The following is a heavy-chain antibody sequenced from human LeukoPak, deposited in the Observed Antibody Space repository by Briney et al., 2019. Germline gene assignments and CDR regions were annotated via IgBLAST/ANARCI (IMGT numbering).Heavy chain of an antibody. CDR1: GDSVFNNNVA. Sequence: SQTLSLTCAISGDSVFNNNVAWNWIRQSPSRGLEWLGRTYYRSKWFDEYTMSMKVRLTINPDTSRNQFSLLLPSVTPEDTGVYYCAREDRLGHFDYWGQGTLVTVSS. V-gene: IGHV6-1*01. CDR3: AREDRLGHFDY. J-gene: IGHJ4*02. CDR2: TYYRSKWFD.